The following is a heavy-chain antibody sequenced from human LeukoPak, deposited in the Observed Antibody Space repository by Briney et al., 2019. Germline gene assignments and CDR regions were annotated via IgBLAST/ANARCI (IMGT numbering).Heavy chain of an antibody. CDR3: ARDVGATSHNWFDP. D-gene: IGHD1-26*01. V-gene: IGHV1-69*01. CDR2: IIPIFGTA. Sequence: SVKVSCKASGGTFSSYAISWVRQAPGQGLEWMGGIIPIFGTANYAQKFQGRVTITADESTSTAYMELSSLRSEDTAVYYCARDVGATSHNWFDPWGRGTLVTVSS. CDR1: GGTFSSYA. J-gene: IGHJ5*02.